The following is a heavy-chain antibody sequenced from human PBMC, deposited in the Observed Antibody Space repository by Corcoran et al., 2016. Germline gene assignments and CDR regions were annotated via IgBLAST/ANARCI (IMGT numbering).Heavy chain of an antibody. CDR1: GFTFSSYG. CDR2: ISYDGSNK. J-gene: IGHJ4*02. D-gene: IGHD1-26*01. V-gene: IGHV3-30*18. Sequence: QVQLVESGGGVVQPGRSLRLSCAASGFTFSSYGMHWVRQAPGKGLEWVAVISYDGSNKYYADSVKGRFTISRDNSKNTLYLQMNSLRAEDTAVYYCAKVGKLNRGYFDYWGQGTLVTVSS. CDR3: AKVGKLNRGYFDY.